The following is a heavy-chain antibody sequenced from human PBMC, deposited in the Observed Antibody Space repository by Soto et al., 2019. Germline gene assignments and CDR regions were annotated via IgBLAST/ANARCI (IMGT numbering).Heavy chain of an antibody. CDR1: GGSISSYY. J-gene: IGHJ4*02. D-gene: IGHD1-26*01. CDR2: VHYSGRT. Sequence: QVQLLESGPGLVRPSETLSLTCTVSGGSISSYYWSWIRQPPGKGPEWIGYVHYSGRTSSNPSFKSRVTISVDTSKNQFSLKLSSVTAADTAVYYCAKLAGGSQSHFDFWGQGTLVTVSS. V-gene: IGHV4-59*01. CDR3: AKLAGGSQSHFDF.